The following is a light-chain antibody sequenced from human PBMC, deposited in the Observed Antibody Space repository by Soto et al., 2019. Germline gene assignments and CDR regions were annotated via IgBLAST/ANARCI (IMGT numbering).Light chain of an antibody. J-gene: IGKJ1*01. V-gene: IGKV1-8*01. CDR2: AAS. CDR3: QQYYSYAWT. Sequence: AIRMTQSPSSLSASTGDRVTITCRASQGISSYLAWYQQKPGKAPKLLIYAASTLQSGVPSRFSGSGSGTDFTFTIICLQSEDFATYYCQQYYSYAWTFGQGTKVDIK. CDR1: QGISSY.